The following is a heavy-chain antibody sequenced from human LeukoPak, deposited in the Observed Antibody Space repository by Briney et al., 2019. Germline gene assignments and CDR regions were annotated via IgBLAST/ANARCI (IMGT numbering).Heavy chain of an antibody. J-gene: IGHJ4*02. Sequence: GSLRLSCAASGFTFSSYAMHWVRQAPGKGLEWVAVISYDGSNKYYADSVKGRFTISRDNSKNTLYLQMNSLRAEDTAVYYCARGAEAAAEHCFDYWGQGTLVTVSS. CDR1: GFTFSSYA. D-gene: IGHD6-13*01. CDR2: ISYDGSNK. CDR3: ARGAEAAAEHCFDY. V-gene: IGHV3-30-3*01.